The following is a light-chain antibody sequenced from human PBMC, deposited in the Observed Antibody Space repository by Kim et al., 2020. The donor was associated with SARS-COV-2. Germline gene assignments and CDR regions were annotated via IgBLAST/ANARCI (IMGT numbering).Light chain of an antibody. Sequence: GQSVTISCSGNSSEVGDYPDVAWYQQHPGKAPTLIIFEVKYRPSGVPDRFSGSKSGNTASLTVSGLQAEDEADYYCSSSAGSNNLVFGGGTQLTVL. CDR2: EVK. CDR3: SSSAGSNNLV. V-gene: IGLV2-8*01. CDR1: SSEVGDYPD. J-gene: IGLJ3*02.